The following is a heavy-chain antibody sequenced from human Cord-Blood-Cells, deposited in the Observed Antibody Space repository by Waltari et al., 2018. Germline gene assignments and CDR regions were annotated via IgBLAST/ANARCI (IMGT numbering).Heavy chain of an antibody. V-gene: IGHV3-15*01. D-gene: IGHD5-18*01. CDR1: GFTFSNAW. J-gene: IGHJ4*02. CDR2: IKSKTDGGTT. CDR3: TTGYSYGLHFDY. Sequence: EVQLVESGGGLVKPGGSLRLSCAASGFTFSNAWMSWVRQAPGKGLGWGGRIKSKTDGGTTDYAAPVKGRFTISRDDSKNTLYLQMNSLKTEDTAVYYCTTGYSYGLHFDYWGQGTLVTVSS.